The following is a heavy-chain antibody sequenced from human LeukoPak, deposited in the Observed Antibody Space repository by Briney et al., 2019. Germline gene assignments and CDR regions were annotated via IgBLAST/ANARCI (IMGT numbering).Heavy chain of an antibody. CDR2: ISGSGGST. CDR3: AKLLRSGYYYFDY. J-gene: IGHJ4*02. CDR1: GFTFSSYA. D-gene: IGHD3-3*01. V-gene: IGHV3-23*01. Sequence: GGSLRLSCAAFGFTFSSYAMSWVRQAPGKGLEWVSAISGSGGSTYYADSVKGQFTISRDNSKNTLYLQMNSLRAEDTAVYYCAKLLRSGYYYFDYWGQGTLVTVSS.